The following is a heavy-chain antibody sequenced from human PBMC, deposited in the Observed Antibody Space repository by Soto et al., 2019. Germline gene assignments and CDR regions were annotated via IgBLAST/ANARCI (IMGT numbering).Heavy chain of an antibody. J-gene: IGHJ4*02. Sequence: GGSLRLSCAASGFTFSSYGMHWVRQAPGKGLEWVAVISYDGSNKYYADSVKGRFTISRDNSKNTLYLQMNSLRAEDAAVYYCAKDKSAMVLGLFDYWGQGTLVTVSS. V-gene: IGHV3-30*18. CDR2: ISYDGSNK. CDR1: GFTFSSYG. CDR3: AKDKSAMVLGLFDY. D-gene: IGHD5-18*01.